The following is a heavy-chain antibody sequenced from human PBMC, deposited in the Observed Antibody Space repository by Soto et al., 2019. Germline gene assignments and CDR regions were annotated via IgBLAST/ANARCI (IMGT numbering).Heavy chain of an antibody. D-gene: IGHD5-12*01. V-gene: IGHV1-46*03. CDR2: INPSGGST. CDR1: GYTFTSYY. Sequence: VASVKVSCKASGYTFTSYYMHWVRQAPGQGLEWMGIINPSGGSTSYAQKFQGRVTMTRDTSTSTVYMELSSLRSEDTAVYYCARDTGVDIVPYYYMDVWGKGTTVTVSS. J-gene: IGHJ6*03. CDR3: ARDTGVDIVPYYYMDV.